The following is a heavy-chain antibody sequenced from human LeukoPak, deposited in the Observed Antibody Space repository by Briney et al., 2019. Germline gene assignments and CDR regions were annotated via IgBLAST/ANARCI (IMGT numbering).Heavy chain of an antibody. CDR2: INHSGST. CDR1: GGSISSGSYY. V-gene: IGHV4-39*07. Sequence: SQTLSLTCTVSGGSISSGSYYWSWIRQPPGKGLEWIGEINHSGSTNYNPSLKSRVTISVDMSKNQFSLKLSSVTAADTAVYYCARGGLRLRKGAFDIWGQGTMVTVSS. CDR3: ARGGLRLRKGAFDI. D-gene: IGHD3-16*01. J-gene: IGHJ3*02.